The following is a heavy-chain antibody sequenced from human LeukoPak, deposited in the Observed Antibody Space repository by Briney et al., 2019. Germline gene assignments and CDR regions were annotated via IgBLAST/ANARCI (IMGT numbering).Heavy chain of an antibody. V-gene: IGHV1-8*01. Sequence: ASVKVSCKASGYTFTSYEIYWVRQAAGQGLEWMGRMHPNSGDTTSAQKFQGRITMTRSTSISTAYMELSSLRSEDTAVYYCARNYLGLMYWGQGTLVTVSS. CDR2: MHPNSGDT. D-gene: IGHD2/OR15-2a*01. CDR3: ARNYLGLMY. J-gene: IGHJ4*02. CDR1: GYTFTSYE.